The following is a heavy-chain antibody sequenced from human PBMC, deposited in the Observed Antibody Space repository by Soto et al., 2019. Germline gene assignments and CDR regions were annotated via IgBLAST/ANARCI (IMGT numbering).Heavy chain of an antibody. CDR3: AKSGQCSWGNMEV. V-gene: IGHV3-23*01. J-gene: IGHJ6*02. Sequence: EVQMLESGGGLVQPGGSLRLSCAASGFTFRSYATNWVRQAPGKGLEWVSTISGSADSTYYADSVKGRFTISRDNSKNTLSLQVNGLRAEDTAVYYCAKSGQCSWGNMEVWGQGITVIVSS. CDR2: ISGSADST. D-gene: IGHD6-13*01. CDR1: GFTFRSYA.